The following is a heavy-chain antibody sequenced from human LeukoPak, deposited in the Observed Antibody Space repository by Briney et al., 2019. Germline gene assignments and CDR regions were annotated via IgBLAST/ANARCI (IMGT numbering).Heavy chain of an antibody. J-gene: IGHJ4*02. CDR3: AKSIAVAGFAGGRTFDY. Sequence: PGGSLRLSCAASGITFSNYAMSWVRQAPGKGLEWVSAISGSGGSTNYADSVKGRFTISRGNSKNTLYLQMNSLRAEDTAVYYCAKSIAVAGFAGGRTFDYWGQGILVTVSS. V-gene: IGHV3-23*01. CDR1: GITFSNYA. D-gene: IGHD6-19*01. CDR2: ISGSGGST.